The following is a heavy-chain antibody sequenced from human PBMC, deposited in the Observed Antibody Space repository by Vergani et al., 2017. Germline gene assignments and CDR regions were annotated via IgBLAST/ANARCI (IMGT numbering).Heavy chain of an antibody. J-gene: IGHJ4*02. CDR3: ARAPLIQLPYYFDY. CDR1: GYTFTSYA. D-gene: IGHD5-18*01. V-gene: IGHV1-3*01. CDR2: INAGNGNT. Sequence: QVQLVQSGAEVKKPGASVKVSCKASGYTFTSYAMHWVRQAPGQRLEWMGWINAGNGNTKYSQKFQGRVTITADESTSTAYMELSSLRSEDTAVYYCARAPLIQLPYYFDYWGQGTLVTVSS.